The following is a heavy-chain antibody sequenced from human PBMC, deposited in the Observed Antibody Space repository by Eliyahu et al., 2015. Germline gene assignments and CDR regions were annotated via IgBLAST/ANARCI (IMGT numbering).Heavy chain of an antibody. V-gene: IGHV6-1*01. CDR3: TRDQSRAMDV. CDR1: GDSVAATEGA. J-gene: IGHJ6*02. Sequence: QVQLQQSGPGXVKPSXXLSLSXXIPGDSVAATEGAGTRLRQSPLRGPEWLARTYYRSKWYNVYAESVKSRITINPDTSKNQFSLQLNSVTPEDTAVYYCTRDQSRAMDVWGQGTTVTVSS. CDR2: TYYRSKWYN.